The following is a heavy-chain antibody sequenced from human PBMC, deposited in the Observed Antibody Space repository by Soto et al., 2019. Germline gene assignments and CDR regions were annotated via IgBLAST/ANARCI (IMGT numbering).Heavy chain of an antibody. CDR3: ANARLLGPSEFDS. CDR1: GFTFSSYG. V-gene: IGHV3-30*18. J-gene: IGHJ4*02. Sequence: GGSLRLSCAASGFTFSSYGLHWVRQAPCKGLEWVAVISYDGSNKYYADYVKGRFTSSRDNYKNTLYLQMNSMRAEDTAVYYGANARLLGPSEFDSCGQETLITFSS. D-gene: IGHD3-22*01. CDR2: ISYDGSNK.